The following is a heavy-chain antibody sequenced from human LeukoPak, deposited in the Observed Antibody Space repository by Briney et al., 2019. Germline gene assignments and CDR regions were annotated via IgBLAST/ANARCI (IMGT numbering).Heavy chain of an antibody. J-gene: IGHJ4*02. V-gene: IGHV1-18*01. CDR3: ARATVMIVPAAATMGDY. CDR1: GYTFTSYG. Sequence: ASVKVSCKASGYTFTSYGISWVRQAPGQGLEWMGWISAYIGNTNYAQKLQGRVTMTTDTSTSTAYMELRSLRSDDTAVYYCARATVMIVPAAATMGDYWGQGTLVTVSS. D-gene: IGHD2-2*01. CDR2: ISAYIGNT.